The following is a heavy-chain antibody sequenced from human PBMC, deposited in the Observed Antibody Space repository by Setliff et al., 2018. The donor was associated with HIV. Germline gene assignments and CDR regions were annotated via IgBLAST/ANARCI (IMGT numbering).Heavy chain of an antibody. CDR2: INTETGNP. CDR3: ASVGSYWSTFAY. Sequence: GGPVKVSCKASGYTLTTYGISWVRQAPGQGPEWMGWINTETGNPMYAQGFRGRLVFSLDTSVNTAYLQINSLKAEDTAMYYCASVGSYWSTFAYWGQGALVTVSS. V-gene: IGHV7-4-1*02. D-gene: IGHD2-8*02. CDR1: GYTLTTYG. J-gene: IGHJ4*02.